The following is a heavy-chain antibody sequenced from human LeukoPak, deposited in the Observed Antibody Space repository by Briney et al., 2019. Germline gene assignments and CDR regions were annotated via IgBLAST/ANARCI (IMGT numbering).Heavy chain of an antibody. Sequence: GASVKVSCKASGGTFSSYAISWVRQAPGQGLEWMGGIIPIFGTANYAQKFQGRVTITADESTSTAYVELSSLRSEDTAVYYCARGLLSTSYYYYMDVWGKGTTVTVSS. CDR3: ARGLLSTSYYYYMDV. CDR1: GGTFSSYA. CDR2: IIPIFGTA. J-gene: IGHJ6*03. D-gene: IGHD2-2*01. V-gene: IGHV1-69*01.